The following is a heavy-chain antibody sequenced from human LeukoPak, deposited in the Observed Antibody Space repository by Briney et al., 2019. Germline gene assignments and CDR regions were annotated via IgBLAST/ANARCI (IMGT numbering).Heavy chain of an antibody. J-gene: IGHJ4*02. V-gene: IGHV3-20*04. CDR3: ARDGTHYGSGSYYFDH. Sequence: PGGSLRLSRAASGFSFDDFGMSSVRQAPGKGLEWVSGINWNGGSTVYADSAKGRFTISRDNAKNSLYLQMISLRAEDTAFYYCARDGTHYGSGSYYFDHWGQGTLVTVSS. D-gene: IGHD3-10*01. CDR2: INWNGGST. CDR1: GFSFDDFG.